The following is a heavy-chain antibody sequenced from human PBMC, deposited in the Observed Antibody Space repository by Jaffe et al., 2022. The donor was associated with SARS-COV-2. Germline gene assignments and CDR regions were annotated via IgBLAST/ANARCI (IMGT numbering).Heavy chain of an antibody. D-gene: IGHD3-10*01. CDR1: GFTFSSYS. V-gene: IGHV3-21*01. J-gene: IGHJ4*02. CDR3: ARVVDFGELTPS. Sequence: EVQLVESGGGLVKPGGSLRLSCAASGFTFSSYSMNWVRQAPGKGLEWVSSISSSSSYIYYADSVKGRFTISRDNAKNSLYLQMNSLRAEDTAVYYCARVVDFGELTPSWGQGTLVTVSS. CDR2: ISSSSSYI.